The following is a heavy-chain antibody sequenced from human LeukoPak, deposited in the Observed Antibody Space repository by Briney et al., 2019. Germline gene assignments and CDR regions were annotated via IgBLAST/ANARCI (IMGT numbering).Heavy chain of an antibody. D-gene: IGHD6-19*01. J-gene: IGHJ4*02. CDR1: GGSISSYY. V-gene: IGHV4-59*01. CDR3: ARVGNLAVAGSIDY. Sequence: SETLSLTCTVSGGSISSYYWSWIRQPPGKGVEWIGYIYYSGSTNYNPSLKSRVTISVDTSENQFSLKLSSVTAADTAVYYCARVGNLAVAGSIDYWGQGTLVTVSS. CDR2: IYYSGST.